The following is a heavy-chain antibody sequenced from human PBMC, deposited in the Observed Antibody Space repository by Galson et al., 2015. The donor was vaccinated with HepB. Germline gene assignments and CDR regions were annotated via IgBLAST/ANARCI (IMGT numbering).Heavy chain of an antibody. J-gene: IGHJ6*02. D-gene: IGHD3-10*01. CDR3: ARGARSSMVRGGSSQRNYGMDV. Sequence: ETLSLTCAVYGGSFSGYYWSWIRQPPGKGLEWIGEINHSGSTNYNPSLKSRVTISVDTSKNQFSLKLSSVTAADTAVYYCARGARSSMVRGGSSQRNYGMDVWGQGTTVTVSS. CDR2: INHSGST. CDR1: GGSFSGYY. V-gene: IGHV4-34*01.